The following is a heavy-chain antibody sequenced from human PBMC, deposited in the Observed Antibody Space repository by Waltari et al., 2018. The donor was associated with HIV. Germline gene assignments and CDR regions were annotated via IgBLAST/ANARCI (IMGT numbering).Heavy chain of an antibody. Sequence: EVQLLEPGGGLVQPWGPLRLSCAASRFTFSTYTMSWARQAPGKGLEWVSIIIGSDESTYDADSVKGRFTISRYNSKNTIYLQMSGLGAEYTAVYYCARRAPGAGGGYRGQGILVTVAS. D-gene: IGHD4-17*01. CDR3: ARRAPGAGGGY. V-gene: IGHV3-23*01. CDR1: RFTFSTYT. CDR2: IIGSDEST. J-gene: IGHJ4*02.